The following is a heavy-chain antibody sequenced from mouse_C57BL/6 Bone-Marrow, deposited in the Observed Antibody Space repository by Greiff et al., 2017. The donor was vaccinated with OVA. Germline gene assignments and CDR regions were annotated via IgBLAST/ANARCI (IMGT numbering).Heavy chain of an antibody. D-gene: IGHD2-1*01. Sequence: QVQLQQPGAELVRPGSSVKLSCKASGYTFTSYWMHWVKQRPIQGLEWIGNIDPSDSETHYNQKFKDKATLTVDKSSSTAYMQLISLTSEDSAVYYCATNFYGKSYWGQGTTLTVSS. CDR2: IDPSDSET. CDR1: GYTFTSYW. J-gene: IGHJ2*01. V-gene: IGHV1-52*01. CDR3: ATNFYGKSY.